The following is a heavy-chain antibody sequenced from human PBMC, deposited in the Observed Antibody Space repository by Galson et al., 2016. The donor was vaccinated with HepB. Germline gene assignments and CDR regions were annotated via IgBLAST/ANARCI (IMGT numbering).Heavy chain of an antibody. CDR3: ARDGSGSFPRGYGMDV. V-gene: IGHV1-69*13. CDR2: IIPIFGTE. D-gene: IGHD3-10*01. Sequence: SVKVSCKASGGTFSSYALIWVRQAPGQGLEWMGGIIPIFGTESYAQKFQGRVMITADELTRTAYMELSSLRSEDTAIYYCARDGSGSFPRGYGMDVWGQGTTVTVSS. J-gene: IGHJ6*02. CDR1: GGTFSSYA.